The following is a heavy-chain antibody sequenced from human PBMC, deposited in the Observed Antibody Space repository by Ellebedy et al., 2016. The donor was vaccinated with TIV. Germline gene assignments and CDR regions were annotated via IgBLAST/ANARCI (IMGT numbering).Heavy chain of an antibody. CDR1: GGSISDYY. CDR3: ASSFGELHRYGMDV. Sequence: SETLSLTCTVSGGSISDYYWSWVRQPPGKGLEWIGYIYHSETTDYNPSLKSRVSLLGDASKSQFSLQLRSVTAADTAVYYCASSFGELHRYGMDVWGQGTTVTVSS. J-gene: IGHJ6*02. CDR2: IYHSETT. D-gene: IGHD3-10*01. V-gene: IGHV4-4*09.